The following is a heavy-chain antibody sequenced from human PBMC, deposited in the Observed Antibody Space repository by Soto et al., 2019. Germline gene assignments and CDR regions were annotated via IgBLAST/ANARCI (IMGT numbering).Heavy chain of an antibody. CDR2: ISGSGGST. Sequence: GGSLRLSCAASGFTFSSYAMSWVRQAPGKGLEWVSAISGSGGSTYYADSVKGRFTISRDNSKNTLYLQMNSLRAEDTAVYYCAKKSSALRYFDWFSRWGQGTLVTVSS. J-gene: IGHJ4*02. CDR3: AKKSSALRYFDWFSR. D-gene: IGHD3-9*01. CDR1: GFTFSSYA. V-gene: IGHV3-23*01.